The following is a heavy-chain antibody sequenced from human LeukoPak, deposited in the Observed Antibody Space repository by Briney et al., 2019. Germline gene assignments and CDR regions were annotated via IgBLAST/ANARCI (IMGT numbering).Heavy chain of an antibody. V-gene: IGHV4-39*07. CDR2: IYYSGST. Sequence: SETLSLTCTVSGGSISSSSYYWGWIRQPPGKGLEWIGSIYYSGSTYYNPSLKSRVIISVDTSKNQFSLKLSSVTAADTAVYYCARGFRGDNFDYWGRGTLVTVSS. J-gene: IGHJ4*02. CDR3: ARGFRGDNFDY. CDR1: GGSISSSSYY. D-gene: IGHD7-27*01.